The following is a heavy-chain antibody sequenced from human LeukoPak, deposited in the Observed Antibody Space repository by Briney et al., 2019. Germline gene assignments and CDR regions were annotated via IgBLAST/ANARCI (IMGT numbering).Heavy chain of an antibody. D-gene: IGHD2-21*02. V-gene: IGHV3-23*01. J-gene: IGHJ3*02. CDR3: AKLGGGDFDAFDI. CDR2: ISGSGGST. Sequence: GSLRLSCAASGFTFSSYAMSWVRQAPGKGLERVSAISGSGGSTYYADSVKGRFTISRDNSKNTLYLQMNSLRAEDTAVYYCAKLGGGDFDAFDIWGQGTMVTVSS. CDR1: GFTFSSYA.